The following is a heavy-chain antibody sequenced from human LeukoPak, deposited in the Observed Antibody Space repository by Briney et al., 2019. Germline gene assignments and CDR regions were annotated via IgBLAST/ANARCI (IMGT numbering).Heavy chain of an antibody. J-gene: IGHJ5*02. CDR3: ARDPRFGSSPSWFDP. CDR1: GYTFTSYY. D-gene: IGHD2-15*01. CDR2: INPSGGST. V-gene: IGHV1-46*01. Sequence: GASVKVSCKASGYTFTSYYMHWVRQAPGQGLEWMGIINPSGGSTSYAQKFQGRVTITADKSTSTAYMELSSLRSEDTAVYYCARDPRFGSSPSWFDPWGQGTLVTVSS.